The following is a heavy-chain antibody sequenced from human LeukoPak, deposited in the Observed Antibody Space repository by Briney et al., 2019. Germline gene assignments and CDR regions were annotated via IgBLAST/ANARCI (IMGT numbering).Heavy chain of an antibody. CDR1: GITFSSYA. CDR3: AKVKDRDSGHDRTAPDY. J-gene: IGHJ4*02. V-gene: IGHV3-23*01. CDR2: ISGSGGNT. D-gene: IGHD5-12*01. Sequence: GGSLRLSCAASGITFSSYAMTWVRQAPGKGLEWVSTISGSGGNTYYADSVKGRFTISRDNSKNTLYLQMNSLRAEDTAVYYCAKVKDRDSGHDRTAPDYWGQGTLVTVSS.